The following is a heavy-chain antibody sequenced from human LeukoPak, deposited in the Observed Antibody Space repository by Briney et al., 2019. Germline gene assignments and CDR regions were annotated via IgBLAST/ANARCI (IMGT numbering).Heavy chain of an antibody. CDR1: GFTFSSFG. D-gene: IGHD5-24*01. Sequence: PGRSLRLSCAASGFTFSSFGMHWVRQAPGKGLEWVAVLSYDGSNSFYADSVKGQFTISRDNSKNTLYLQMNSLRAEDTAVYYCASGGDGYNLDYWGQGTLVTVSS. J-gene: IGHJ4*02. CDR2: LSYDGSNS. CDR3: ASGGDGYNLDY. V-gene: IGHV3-30*03.